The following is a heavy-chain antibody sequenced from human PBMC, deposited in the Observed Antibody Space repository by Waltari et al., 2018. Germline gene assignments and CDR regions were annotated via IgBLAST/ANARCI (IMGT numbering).Heavy chain of an antibody. V-gene: IGHV3-15*01. CDR1: GFTFSDAW. CDR2: IKTNTDGGKT. D-gene: IGHD3-16*02. J-gene: IGHJ4*02. CDR3: TTVFNFYDYVWGSYPN. Sequence: EVQLVESGGGLVEPGGSLRLSCAASGFTFSDAWMSWVRRAPGKGLEWVGRIKTNTDGGKTDYGAPVKGRFTISRDDSEYMLYLQMNYLKTEDTAVYYCTTVFNFYDYVWGSYPNWGQGTLVTVSS.